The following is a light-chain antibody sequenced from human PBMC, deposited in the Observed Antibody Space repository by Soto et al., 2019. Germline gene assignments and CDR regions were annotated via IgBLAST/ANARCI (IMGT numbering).Light chain of an antibody. J-gene: IGLJ1*01. CDR3: CSYAGSSTYV. CDR2: EGS. CDR1: SSDVGSYNL. V-gene: IGLV2-23*01. Sequence: QSVLTQPASVSGSPGQSITISCTGTSSDVGSYNLVSWYQQHPGKAPKLMIYEGSKRPSGVSNRFSGSKSGNTPSLTTSGLQAEDEADYYCCSYAGSSTYVFGTGTKLTVL.